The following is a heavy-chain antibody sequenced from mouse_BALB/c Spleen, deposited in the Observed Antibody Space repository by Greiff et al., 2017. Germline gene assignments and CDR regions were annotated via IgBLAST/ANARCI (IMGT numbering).Heavy chain of an antibody. CDR1: GFTFSSYG. J-gene: IGHJ1*01. Sequence: DVKLVESGGDLVKPGGSLKLSCAASGFTFSSYGMSWVRQTPDKRLEWVATISSGGSYTYYPDSVKGRFTISRDNAKNTLYLQMSSLKSEDTAMYYCARDYYGSSYVDWYFDVWGAGTTVTVSS. V-gene: IGHV5-6*02. CDR2: ISSGGSYT. D-gene: IGHD1-1*01. CDR3: ARDYYGSSYVDWYFDV.